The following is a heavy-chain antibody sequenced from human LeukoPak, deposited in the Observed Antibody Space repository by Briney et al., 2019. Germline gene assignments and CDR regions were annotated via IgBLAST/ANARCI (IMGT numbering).Heavy chain of an antibody. CDR2: ISAYNGNT. Sequence: ASVKVSCKASGHTFTSYGISWVRQAPGQGLEWMGWISAYNGNTNYAQKLQGRVTMTTDTSTSTAYMELRSLRSDDTAVYYCASAPEFYGDYWLGYFDYWGQGTLVTVSS. D-gene: IGHD4-17*01. CDR3: ASAPEFYGDYWLGYFDY. CDR1: GHTFTSYG. J-gene: IGHJ4*02. V-gene: IGHV1-18*01.